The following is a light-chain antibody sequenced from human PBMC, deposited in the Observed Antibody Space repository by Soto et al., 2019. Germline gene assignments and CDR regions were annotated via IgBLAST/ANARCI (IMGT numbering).Light chain of an antibody. Sequence: QSALTQPASVSGSPGQSITISCTGTSSDVGGYNYVSWYQQHPGKAPKLMIYDVSNRPSGVSNRFSGSKSGNTASLTISGLQPEDEDEYYCSSYSSTSTLLYVFGTGTKLTVL. CDR2: DVS. J-gene: IGLJ1*01. CDR1: SSDVGGYNY. CDR3: SSYSSTSTLLYV. V-gene: IGLV2-14*01.